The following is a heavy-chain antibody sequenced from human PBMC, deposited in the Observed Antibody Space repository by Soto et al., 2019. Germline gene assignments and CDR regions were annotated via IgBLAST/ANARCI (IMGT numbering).Heavy chain of an antibody. D-gene: IGHD5-12*01. CDR3: ARDRWLGL. CDR1: GGSISSGGYS. Sequence: PSETLSLTCAVSGGSISSGGYSWSWIRQPPGKGLEWIGYIYHSGSTYYNPSLKSRVTISVDRSKNQFSLKLSSVTAADTAVYYCARDRWLGLWGQGILVTVSS. CDR2: IYHSGST. J-gene: IGHJ4*02. V-gene: IGHV4-30-2*01.